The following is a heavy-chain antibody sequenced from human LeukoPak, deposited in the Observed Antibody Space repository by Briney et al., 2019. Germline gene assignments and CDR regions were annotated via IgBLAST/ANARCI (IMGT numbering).Heavy chain of an antibody. CDR3: ARGTWSDAFDI. D-gene: IGHD6-13*01. CDR1: GYTFTTSG. V-gene: IGHV1-18*01. J-gene: IGHJ3*02. Sequence: ASVKVSCKASGYTFTTSGISWVRQAPGQGLEWMGWISAYNGNTNYAQKLQGRVTMTTDTSTTTAYMKLRSLRSDDTAVYYCARGTWSDAFDIWGQGTMLTVSS. CDR2: ISAYNGNT.